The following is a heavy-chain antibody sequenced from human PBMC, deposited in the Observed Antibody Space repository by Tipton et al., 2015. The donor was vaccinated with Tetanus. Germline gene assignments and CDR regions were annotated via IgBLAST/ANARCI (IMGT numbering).Heavy chain of an antibody. D-gene: IGHD5-18*01. Sequence: TLSLTCTVSGGSIGSGGNHWSWIRQHPGKGLEWIGNIYYSGSTYYNPSLKSRVTISVDTSTNQFSLKLSSVTAADTAVYYCARGRRIQLWNDAFDIWGQGTMVTVSS. CDR1: GGSIGSGGNH. V-gene: IGHV4-31*03. J-gene: IGHJ3*02. CDR3: ARGRRIQLWNDAFDI. CDR2: IYYSGST.